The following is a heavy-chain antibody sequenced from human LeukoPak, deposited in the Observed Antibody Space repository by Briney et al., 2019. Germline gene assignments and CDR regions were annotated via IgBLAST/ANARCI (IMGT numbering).Heavy chain of an antibody. J-gene: IGHJ6*02. CDR2: LSGSGGGT. CDR3: TKADSFYYYYGMDL. Sequence: GGSLRLSCTFTFTNYAMSWVRQAPGKGLEWVSALSGSGGGTYYADSVKGRFTVSRDNSKNTLYLQMNGLRAEDTAVYYCTKADSFYYYYGMDLWGQGTTVTVSS. CDR1: FTFTNYA. V-gene: IGHV3-23*01.